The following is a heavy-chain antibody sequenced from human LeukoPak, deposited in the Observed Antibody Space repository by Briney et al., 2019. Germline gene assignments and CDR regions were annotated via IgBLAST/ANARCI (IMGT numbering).Heavy chain of an antibody. J-gene: IGHJ6*02. Sequence: GGSLRLSCAASGFTFSSYAMSWVRQAPGKGLEWVSAISGSGGSTYYADSVKGRFTISRDNSKNTLYLQMNSLRAEDTAVYYCAKIYCTTITCPAYWYGMDVWGQGTTVTVSS. V-gene: IGHV3-23*01. CDR2: ISGSGGST. CDR3: AKIYCTTITCPAYWYGMDV. CDR1: GFTFSSYA. D-gene: IGHD2-8*01.